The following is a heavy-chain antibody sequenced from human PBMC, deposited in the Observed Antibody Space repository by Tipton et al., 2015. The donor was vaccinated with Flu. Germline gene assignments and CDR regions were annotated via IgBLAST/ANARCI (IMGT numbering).Heavy chain of an antibody. J-gene: IGHJ3*02. CDR2: INHSGST. D-gene: IGHD5-24*01. CDR3: ARVGLRGAFDI. CDR1: GGSFSGYY. Sequence: GLVKPSETLSLTCAVYGGSFSGYYWSWIRQPPGKGLEWIGEINHSGSTNYNPSLKSRVTISVDTSKNQFSLKLSSVTAADTAVYYCARVGLRGAFDIWGQGTMVTVSS. V-gene: IGHV4-34*01.